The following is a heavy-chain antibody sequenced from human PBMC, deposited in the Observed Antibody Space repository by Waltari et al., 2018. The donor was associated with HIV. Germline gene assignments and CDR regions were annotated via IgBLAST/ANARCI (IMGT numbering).Heavy chain of an antibody. V-gene: IGHV1-2*02. D-gene: IGHD3-10*01. CDR1: GYRFRTFS. J-gene: IGHJ3*02. Sequence: QVRLMQSGAEVKKSGASLNVSCRDSGYRFRTFSIHWLRRAPGQGRQWMGWIRPNRVGTNITHKLQGRVTMTRDKARTTNYMELRSLTVADTAICFCAREASGDAGGMFNGFDIWGQGTMVTVSS. CDR2: IRPNRVGT. CDR3: AREASGDAGGMFNGFDI.